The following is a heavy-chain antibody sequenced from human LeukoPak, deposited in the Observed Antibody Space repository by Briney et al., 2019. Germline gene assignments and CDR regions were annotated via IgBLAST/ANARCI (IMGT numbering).Heavy chain of an antibody. CDR1: GFTFTGHA. V-gene: IGHV3-9*01. CDR3: TGDLRPGGTDI. CDR2: MSYTKDTV. Sequence: GMSLRLSCAASGFTFTGHAMHWIRQAPGKGLEWVSGMSYTKDTVDYADSVKGRFTVSRDDAKGTFFLQMNSLRPEDAAFYFCTGDLRPGGTDIWGQGTTVTVSS. D-gene: IGHD1-1*01. J-gene: IGHJ6*02.